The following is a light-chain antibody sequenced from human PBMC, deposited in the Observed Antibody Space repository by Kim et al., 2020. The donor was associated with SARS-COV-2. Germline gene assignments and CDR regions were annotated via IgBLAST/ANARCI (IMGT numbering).Light chain of an antibody. CDR2: HDS. CDR1: KLGDQY. Sequence: SDERTQPPSVSVSPGQTASITCSGDKLGDQYACWYQQKPGQSPVLVIYHDSERPSGIPERFSGSNAGNTATLTISGTQAMDEADYYCQAWDSSTDDVVFGDGTQLTVL. J-gene: IGLJ3*02. CDR3: QAWDSSTDDVV. V-gene: IGLV3-1*01.